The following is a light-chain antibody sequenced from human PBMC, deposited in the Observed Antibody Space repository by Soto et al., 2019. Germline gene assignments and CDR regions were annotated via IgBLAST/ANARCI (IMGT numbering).Light chain of an antibody. CDR1: SSNIGAGYD. J-gene: IGLJ1*01. CDR3: QSYDTSIYV. CDR2: DNS. Sequence: QSVLTQPPSVSGAPVQRVTISCTGSSSNIGAGYDVHWYQQLPGTAPKLLIYDNSNRPSGVPDRFSGSKSGTSASLAITGLQAEDEADYYCQSYDTSIYVFGTGTKV. V-gene: IGLV1-40*01.